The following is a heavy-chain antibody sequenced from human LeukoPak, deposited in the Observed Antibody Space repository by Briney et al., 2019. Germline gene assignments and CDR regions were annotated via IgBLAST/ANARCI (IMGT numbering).Heavy chain of an antibody. V-gene: IGHV3-30-3*01. Sequence: GRSLRLSCAASGFTFSSYAMHWVRQAPGKGPEWVAVISYDGSNKYYADSVKGRFTISGDNSKNTLYLQMNSLRAEDTAVYYCARGLVVYWGQGTLVTVSS. CDR3: ARGLVVY. J-gene: IGHJ4*02. CDR2: ISYDGSNK. CDR1: GFTFSSYA.